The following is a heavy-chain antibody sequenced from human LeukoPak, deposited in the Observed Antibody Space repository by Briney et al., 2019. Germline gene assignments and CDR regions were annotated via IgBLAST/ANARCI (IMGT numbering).Heavy chain of an antibody. CDR1: GYTFTGYY. V-gene: IGHV1-46*01. CDR2: INPSGGAT. D-gene: IGHD1-26*01. Sequence: ASVKVSCKASGYTFTGYYMHWVRQAPGQGLEWLGIINPSGGATTYAQRFQGRVTVTRDTSTSTVYMELSSLRSEDTAVYYCARDRYSGTYTPFYWGQGTLVTVSS. CDR3: ARDRYSGTYTPFY. J-gene: IGHJ4*02.